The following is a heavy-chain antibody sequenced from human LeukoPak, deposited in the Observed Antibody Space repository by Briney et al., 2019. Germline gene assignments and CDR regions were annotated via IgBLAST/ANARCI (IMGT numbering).Heavy chain of an antibody. CDR1: GFSFSYYN. V-gene: IGHV3-21*01. CDR2: ISSSGIDM. CDR3: AIDMSHDDAFDL. Sequence: GGSLRLSCEASGFSFSYYNFNWVRQAPGKGLEWVSSISSSGIDMYYADSLKGRFTISRDNAKNSLYLHTSSLRVEDTVLYYCAIDMSHDDAFDLWGQGTMVTVSS. J-gene: IGHJ3*01.